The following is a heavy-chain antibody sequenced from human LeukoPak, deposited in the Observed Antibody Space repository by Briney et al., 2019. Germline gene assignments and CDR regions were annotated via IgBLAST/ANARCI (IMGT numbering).Heavy chain of an antibody. D-gene: IGHD2-21*01. CDR3: ARQIDTNFFAY. J-gene: IGHJ4*02. V-gene: IGHV3-7*01. Sequence: QPGGSLRLSCAASGFTFSSYWMSWVRQIPGKGLEWVANIKQDGDEKYYVDSVKGRFTISRDNAKKSLYLQLNSLRAEDTAVYYCARQIDTNFFAYWDQGTLVTVSS. CDR2: IKQDGDEK. CDR1: GFTFSSYW.